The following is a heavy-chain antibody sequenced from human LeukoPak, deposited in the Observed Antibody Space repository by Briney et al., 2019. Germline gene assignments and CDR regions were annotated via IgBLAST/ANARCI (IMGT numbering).Heavy chain of an antibody. V-gene: IGHV3-7*01. CDR1: GFTFSSYW. J-gene: IGHJ3*02. D-gene: IGHD3-22*01. Sequence: GGSLRLSCAASGFTFSSYWMSWVRQAPGKGLEWVANIKQDGSEKYYVDSVKGRFTISRDNAKNSLYLQMNSLRAEDTAVYYCARESQSAYYYDNSGYEDAFDIWGQGTMVTVSS. CDR2: IKQDGSEK. CDR3: ARESQSAYYYDNSGYEDAFDI.